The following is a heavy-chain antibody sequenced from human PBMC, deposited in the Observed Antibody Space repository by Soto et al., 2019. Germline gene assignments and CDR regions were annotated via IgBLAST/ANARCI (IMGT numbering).Heavy chain of an antibody. D-gene: IGHD6-13*01. CDR2: ISGSGGST. Sequence: PGGSLRLSCAASGFTFSSYAMSWVRQAPGKGLEWVSAISGSGGSTYYADSVKGRFTISRDNSKNTLYLQMNSLRAEDTAVYYCAKDRGSSSWYPYYYYYMDVWGKGTTVTVSS. J-gene: IGHJ6*03. CDR3: AKDRGSSSWYPYYYYYMDV. V-gene: IGHV3-23*01. CDR1: GFTFSSYA.